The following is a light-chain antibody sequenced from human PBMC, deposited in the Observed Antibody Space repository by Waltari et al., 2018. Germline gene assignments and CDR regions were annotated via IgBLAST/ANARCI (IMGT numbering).Light chain of an antibody. CDR2: EVS. CDR3: SSFTFRSTWV. Sequence: QSALTQPPSVSGPLGQSVTISCTGTSGDVGSYNRVSWYQQPPGTAPKLMIYEVSNRPSGVPDRFSGSKSGNTASLTISGLQPEDEADYYCSSFTFRSTWVFGGGTRLTVL. J-gene: IGLJ3*02. CDR1: SGDVGSYNR. V-gene: IGLV2-18*02.